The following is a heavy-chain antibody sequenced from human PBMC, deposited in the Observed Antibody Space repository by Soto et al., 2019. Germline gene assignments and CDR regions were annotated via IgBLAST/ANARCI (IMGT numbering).Heavy chain of an antibody. J-gene: IGHJ4*02. CDR3: ARHPDYYDSSGYYYPPYFDY. CDR2: IYYSGST. CDR1: GGSISSSSYY. D-gene: IGHD3-22*01. V-gene: IGHV4-39*01. Sequence: SETLSLTCTVSGGSISSSSYYWGWIRQPPGKGLEWIGSIYYSGSTYYNPSLKSRVTISVDTSKNQFSLKLSSVTAADTAVYYCARHPDYYDSSGYYYPPYFDYWGQGTLVTVSS.